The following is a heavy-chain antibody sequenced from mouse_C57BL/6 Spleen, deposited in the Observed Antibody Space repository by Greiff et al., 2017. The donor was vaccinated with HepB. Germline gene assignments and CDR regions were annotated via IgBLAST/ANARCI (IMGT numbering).Heavy chain of an antibody. J-gene: IGHJ3*01. CDR3: GIYYDYLAY. V-gene: IGHV1-64*01. CDR2: IHPNSGST. D-gene: IGHD2-4*01. Sequence: LQQPGAELVKPGASVKLSCKASGYTFTSYWMHWVKQRPGQGLEWIGMIHPNSGSTNYNEKFKSKATLTVDKSSSTAYMQLSSLTSEDSAVYYCGIYYDYLAYWGQGTLVTVSA. CDR1: GYTFTSYW.